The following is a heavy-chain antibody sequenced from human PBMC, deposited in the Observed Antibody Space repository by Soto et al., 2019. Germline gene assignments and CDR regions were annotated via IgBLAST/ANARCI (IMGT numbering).Heavy chain of an antibody. J-gene: IGHJ6*02. CDR2: FDPEDGET. CDR3: ATPRGYSYGYSSKRNYYGMDV. CDR1: GYTLTNFD. Sequence: ASVKVSCKASGYTLTNFDINWVRQATGQGLEWMGGFDPEDGETIYAQKFQGRVTMTEDTSTDTAYMELSSLRSEDTAVYYCATPRGYSYGYSSKRNYYGMDVWGQGTKVTVSS. D-gene: IGHD5-18*01. V-gene: IGHV1-24*01.